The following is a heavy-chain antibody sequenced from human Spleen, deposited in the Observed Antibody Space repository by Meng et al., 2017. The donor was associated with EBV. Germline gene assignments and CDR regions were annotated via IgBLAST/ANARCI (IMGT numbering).Heavy chain of an antibody. D-gene: IGHD3-10*01. Sequence: QVQLQQWGAGLLKPSETLSLTCAVYGGSFSVYYWSWIRQPPGKGLEWIGESNHSGSTSYNPSLKSRVTISVDTSKNQFSLKLSSVTAADTAVYYCARESLWFGELTDDYWGQGTLVTVSS. CDR1: GGSFSVYY. J-gene: IGHJ4*02. V-gene: IGHV4-34*01. CDR2: SNHSGST. CDR3: ARESLWFGELTDDY.